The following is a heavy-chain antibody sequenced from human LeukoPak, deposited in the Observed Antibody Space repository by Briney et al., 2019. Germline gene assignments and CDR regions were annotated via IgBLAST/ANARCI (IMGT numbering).Heavy chain of an antibody. CDR2: IYYSGST. V-gene: IGHV4-39*01. Sequence: KSSETLSLTCTVSSGSISSSSYYWGWIRQPPGKGLEWIGNIYYSGSTYYNLSLKSRVTISVDTSKNQFSLKLSSVTAADTAVYSCARHDYGDFYFDYWGQGTLVTVSS. CDR1: SGSISSSSYY. D-gene: IGHD4-17*01. CDR3: ARHDYGDFYFDY. J-gene: IGHJ4*02.